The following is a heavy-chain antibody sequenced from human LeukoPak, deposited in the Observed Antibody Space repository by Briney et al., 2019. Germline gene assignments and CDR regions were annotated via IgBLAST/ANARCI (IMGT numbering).Heavy chain of an antibody. V-gene: IGHV3-23*01. J-gene: IGHJ4*02. CDR2: ISGSGGST. Sequence: GGSLRLSCSASGFTFSTYAMSWVRQAPGKGLECVSAISGSGGSTYYADSVKGRFTISRDNSKKTLYLQMNSLRADDTAVYYCATDRRTVAASSLDYWGQGTLVTVSS. CDR1: GFTFSTYA. D-gene: IGHD4-23*01. CDR3: ATDRRTVAASSLDY.